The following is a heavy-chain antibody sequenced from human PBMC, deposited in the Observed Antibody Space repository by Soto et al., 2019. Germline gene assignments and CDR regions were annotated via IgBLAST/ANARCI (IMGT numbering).Heavy chain of an antibody. Sequence: GESLKISCAASGFTFGSHAMHWVRQAPGKGLEWVAVIWYDGSNQNHADSVKGRFTISRDNSKNTVNLHMNSLRPDDTAVYYCARDRVPAFDFWGQGTMVT. V-gene: IGHV3-30*04. CDR1: GFTFGSHA. CDR2: IWYDGSNQ. CDR3: ARDRVPAFDF. J-gene: IGHJ3*01.